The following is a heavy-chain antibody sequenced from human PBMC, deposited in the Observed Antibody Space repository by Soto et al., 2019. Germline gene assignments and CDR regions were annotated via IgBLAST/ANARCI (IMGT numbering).Heavy chain of an antibody. V-gene: IGHV3-53*02. J-gene: IGHJ4*02. Sequence: VQLVETGGGLIQPGGSLRLSCAASGFIVSNNYMSWARQAPGKGLEWVSIMYSGGRTYYPDSVKGRFTISRDNSKNTLNLQMNSLRVEDTAVYYCARDGSGDGFFDYWGQGTLVTVSS. CDR1: GFIVSNNY. D-gene: IGHD7-27*01. CDR2: MYSGGRT. CDR3: ARDGSGDGFFDY.